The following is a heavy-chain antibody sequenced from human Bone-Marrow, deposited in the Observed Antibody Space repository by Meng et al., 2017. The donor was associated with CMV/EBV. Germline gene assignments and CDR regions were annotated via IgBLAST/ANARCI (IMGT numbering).Heavy chain of an antibody. CDR2: ISAYNGNT. CDR1: GYTFTSYG. V-gene: IGHV1-18*01. CDR3: ARRLTKRRGGQYYFDY. D-gene: IGHD1-1*01. Sequence: ASVKVSCKASGYTFTSYGISWVRQAPGQGLEWMGWISAYNGNTNYAQKFQGRVTITRNSSISTAYMELSSLRSEDTAVYYCARRLTKRRGGQYYFDYWGQGTLVTVSS. J-gene: IGHJ4*02.